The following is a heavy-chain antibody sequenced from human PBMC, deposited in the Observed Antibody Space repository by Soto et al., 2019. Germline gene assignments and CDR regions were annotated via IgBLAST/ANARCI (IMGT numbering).Heavy chain of an antibody. D-gene: IGHD3-22*01. J-gene: IGHJ5*02. Sequence: GASVKVSCKASGGTFSSYAISWVRQAPGQGLEWMGGIIPIFGTANYAQKFQGRVTITADESTSTAYMELSSLRSEDTAVYYCARNYYDERNWFDPWGQGTLVTVSS. V-gene: IGHV1-69*13. CDR3: ARNYYDERNWFDP. CDR2: IIPIFGTA. CDR1: GGTFSSYA.